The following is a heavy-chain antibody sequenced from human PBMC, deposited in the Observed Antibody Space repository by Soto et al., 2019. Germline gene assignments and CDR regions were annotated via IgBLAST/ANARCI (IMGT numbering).Heavy chain of an antibody. V-gene: IGHV4-34*01. D-gene: IGHD3-10*01. CDR3: ARARTYYYGSGSLPLEY. J-gene: IGHJ4*02. Sequence: SETLSLTCAVFGGSFSGYYWSWIRQPPGKGLEWIGEINHSGSTNYNPSLKSRVTISVDTSKNQFSLKLSSVTAADTAVYYCARARTYYYGSGSLPLEYWGQGTLVTVSS. CDR1: GGSFSGYY. CDR2: INHSGST.